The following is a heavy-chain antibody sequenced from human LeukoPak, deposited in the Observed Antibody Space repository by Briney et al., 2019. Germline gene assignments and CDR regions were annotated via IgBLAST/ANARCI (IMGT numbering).Heavy chain of an antibody. CDR3: ATFVPYPDSSNFYIHAFHI. CDR1: GYTFTGYY. D-gene: IGHD2/OR15-2a*01. Sequence: ASVKVSCKASGYTFTGYYMHWVRQAPGQGLEWMGGFDPEDGETIYAQKFQGRVTMTEDTSTDTAYMELSSLRSEDTAVYYCATFVPYPDSSNFYIHAFHIWGRGTMVTVSS. CDR2: FDPEDGET. J-gene: IGHJ3*02. V-gene: IGHV1-24*01.